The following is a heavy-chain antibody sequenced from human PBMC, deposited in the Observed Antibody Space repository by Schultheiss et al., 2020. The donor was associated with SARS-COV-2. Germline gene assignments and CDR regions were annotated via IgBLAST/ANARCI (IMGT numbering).Heavy chain of an antibody. CDR2: IYYSGST. V-gene: IGHV4-39*01. J-gene: IGHJ6*03. CDR3: ARQRLVARRTYYYYMDV. D-gene: IGHD2-15*01. CDR1: GGSISSSSYN. Sequence: SETLSLTCTVSGGSISSSSYNWGWIRQPPGKGLEWIGSIYYSGSTNYNPSLKSRVTISVDTSKNQFSLKLSSVTAADTAVYYCARQRLVARRTYYYYMDVWGKGTTVTVSS.